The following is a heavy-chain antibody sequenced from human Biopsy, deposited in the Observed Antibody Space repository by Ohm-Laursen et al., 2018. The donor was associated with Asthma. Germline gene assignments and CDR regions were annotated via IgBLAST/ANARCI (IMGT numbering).Heavy chain of an antibody. Sequence: LSLTCTVSGGSINIGDYYWSWIRQHPGKGLEWIGYIYYSGSTYYNPSLKSRVSILIDTSKNQFSLRLSSVTAADTAVYYCARTTYGDDGFDPWGQGTLVTVSS. J-gene: IGHJ5*02. D-gene: IGHD4-17*01. CDR2: IYYSGST. CDR1: GGSINIGDYY. V-gene: IGHV4-31*03. CDR3: ARTTYGDDGFDP.